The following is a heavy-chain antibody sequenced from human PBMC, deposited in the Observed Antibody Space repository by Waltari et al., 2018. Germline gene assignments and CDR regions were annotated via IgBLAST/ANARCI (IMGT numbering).Heavy chain of an antibody. CDR2: IKQDGSEK. CDR1: GFTFSSYW. D-gene: IGHD4-17*01. V-gene: IGHV3-7*01. J-gene: IGHJ6*03. CDR3: ARVFVYGANSGKRPMDV. Sequence: EVQMVESGGGLVQPGGSLRLSCAASGFTFSSYWMTWVRQAPGKGLEGLEKIKQDGSEKDYVEAVKGRFTISRDDAKNSLYLQMNSLRNEDTAVYFCARVFVYGANSGKRPMDVWGKGTTVTVSS.